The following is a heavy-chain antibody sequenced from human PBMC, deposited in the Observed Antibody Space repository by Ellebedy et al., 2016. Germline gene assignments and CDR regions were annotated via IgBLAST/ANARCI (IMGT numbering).Heavy chain of an antibody. D-gene: IGHD2-21*01. V-gene: IGHV3-23*01. CDR2: LSGSGPKT. CDR3: AKHETDGDYYFDL. Sequence: GESLKISCAGSGFTFNDYALHWVRQAPGKGLEWVSTLSGSGPKTYYADSVQGRFTISRDNSKSTLYLQMNSLRAEDTAVYYCAKHETDGDYYFDLWGRGTLVTVSS. CDR1: GFTFNDYA. J-gene: IGHJ2*01.